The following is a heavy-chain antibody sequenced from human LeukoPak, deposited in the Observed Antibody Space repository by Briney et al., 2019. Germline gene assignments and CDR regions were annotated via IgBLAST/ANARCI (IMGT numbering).Heavy chain of an antibody. Sequence: PGGSLRLSCAASGFTFSSYAMHWVRQAPGKGLEWVAVIPYDGSNKYYADSVKGRFTISRDTSKNTVYLEMNSLRVEDTAVYYCARGMTSSGGGRFDYWGQGTPVTVSS. D-gene: IGHD6-25*01. J-gene: IGHJ4*02. CDR2: IPYDGSNK. V-gene: IGHV3-30*14. CDR3: ARGMTSSGGGRFDY. CDR1: GFTFSSYA.